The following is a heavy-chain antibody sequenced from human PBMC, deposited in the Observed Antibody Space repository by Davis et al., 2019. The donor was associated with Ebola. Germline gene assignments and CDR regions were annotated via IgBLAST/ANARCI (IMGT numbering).Heavy chain of an antibody. Sequence: AGSLTLSCDASGFTFEDYAMTWVRQGPGKGLEWVSGINWNGGSTGYADSVKGRFTISSDNAKNSLYLQMNSLRAEDTAVYYCARGPYSSGWTHFYYYYYYGMDVWGKGTTVTVSS. J-gene: IGHJ6*04. CDR1: GFTFEDYA. CDR3: ARGPYSSGWTHFYYYYYYGMDV. V-gene: IGHV3-20*04. D-gene: IGHD6-19*01. CDR2: INWNGGST.